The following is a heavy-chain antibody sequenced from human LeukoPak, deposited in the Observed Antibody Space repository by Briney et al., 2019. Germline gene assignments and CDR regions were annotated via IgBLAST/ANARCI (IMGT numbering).Heavy chain of an antibody. CDR3: ARELEPRSDGAFDI. Sequence: HTGGSLRLSCAASGFSFRTYEMNWVRQAPGKGLEWVSYISSSASTVYYADSVKGRFTISRDNAKNSLYLQMNSLRAEDTAVYYCARELEPRSDGAFDIWGQGTMVTVSS. V-gene: IGHV3-48*03. D-gene: IGHD1-14*01. CDR2: ISSSASTV. CDR1: GFSFRTYE. J-gene: IGHJ3*02.